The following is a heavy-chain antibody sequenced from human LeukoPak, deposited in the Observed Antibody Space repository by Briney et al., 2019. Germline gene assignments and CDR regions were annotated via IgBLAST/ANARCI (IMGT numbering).Heavy chain of an antibody. D-gene: IGHD1-7*01. V-gene: IGHV3-74*01. J-gene: IGHJ5*01. CDR1: GFTFSSNW. CDR2: INEDGSTT. CDR3: AKDLRGNWNYFDS. Sequence: GGSLRLSCAASGFTFSSNWMHWVRQAPGKGLVWVSRINEDGSTTNYADSVKGRSTIFRDNAKNTLYLQMNSLRAEDTAVYYCAKDLRGNWNYFDSWGQGTLVTVSS.